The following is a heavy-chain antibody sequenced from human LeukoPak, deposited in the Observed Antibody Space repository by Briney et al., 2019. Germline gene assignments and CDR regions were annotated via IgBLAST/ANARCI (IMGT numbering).Heavy chain of an antibody. CDR3: TRDPGLGGSYYFHY. CDR2: ISRSSSTI. V-gene: IGHV3-48*02. Sequence: GGSLRLSCAASGFTFSRYSMNWVRQAPGKGLEWISYISRSSSTIYNADSVKGRFTISRDNAKNSLYLQMNSLRDEDTAVYYCTRDPGLGGSYYFHYWGQGTLVTVSS. CDR1: GFTFSRYS. D-gene: IGHD1-26*01. J-gene: IGHJ4*02.